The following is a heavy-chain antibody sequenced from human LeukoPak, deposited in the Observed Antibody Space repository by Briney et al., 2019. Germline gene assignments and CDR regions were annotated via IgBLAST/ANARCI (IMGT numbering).Heavy chain of an antibody. J-gene: IGHJ4*02. D-gene: IGHD6-13*01. V-gene: IGHV4-59*01. Sequence: PSETLSLTCTVSGGSISSYYWSWIRQPPGKGLEYIGYIYYSGSTNYNPSLKSRVISVDSSKNQFSLKLSSVTAADTAVYYCARAGTIAAEEKFDYWGQGTLVTVSS. CDR3: ARAGTIAAEEKFDY. CDR2: IYYSGST. CDR1: GGSISSYY.